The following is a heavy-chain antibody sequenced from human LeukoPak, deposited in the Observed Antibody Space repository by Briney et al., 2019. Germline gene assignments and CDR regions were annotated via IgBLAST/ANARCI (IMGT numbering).Heavy chain of an antibody. J-gene: IGHJ3*02. V-gene: IGHV1-69*05. CDR2: IIPIFGTA. Sequence: SVKVSCKASGGTFSSYAISWVRQAPGQGLEWMGGIIPIFGTANHAQKFQGRVTITTDESTSTAYMELSSLRSEDTAVYYCARDGQYYDILTGWNAFDIWGQGTMVTVSS. CDR1: GGTFSSYA. D-gene: IGHD3-9*01. CDR3: ARDGQYYDILTGWNAFDI.